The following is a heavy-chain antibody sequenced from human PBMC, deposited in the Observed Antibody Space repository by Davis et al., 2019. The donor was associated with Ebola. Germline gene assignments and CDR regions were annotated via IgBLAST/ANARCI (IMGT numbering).Heavy chain of an antibody. V-gene: IGHV5-51*04. CDR1: VYSFTSYW. CDR2: IYPGDSDT. D-gene: IGHD6-19*01. Sequence: GESLKISCTGSVYSFTSYWIGWVRQMPGKGLEWMGIIYPGDSDTRYSPSFQGQVTISADKPISTAYLQWSSLKASDTAMYYCARRVHSSGWGFDYWGQGTLVNVSS. CDR3: ARRVHSSGWGFDY. J-gene: IGHJ4*02.